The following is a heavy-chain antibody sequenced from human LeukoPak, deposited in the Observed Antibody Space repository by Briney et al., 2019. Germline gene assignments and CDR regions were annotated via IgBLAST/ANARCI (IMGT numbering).Heavy chain of an antibody. D-gene: IGHD3-16*02. V-gene: IGHV4-39*07. Sequence: SETLSLTCTVSGGSISSSSYYWGWIRQPPGKGLEWIGSIYYSGSTYYNPSLKSRVTISVDTSKNQFSLKLSSVTAADTAVYYCARDDRSSPFDYWGQGTLVTVSS. J-gene: IGHJ4*02. CDR1: GGSISSSSYY. CDR2: IYYSGST. CDR3: ARDDRSSPFDY.